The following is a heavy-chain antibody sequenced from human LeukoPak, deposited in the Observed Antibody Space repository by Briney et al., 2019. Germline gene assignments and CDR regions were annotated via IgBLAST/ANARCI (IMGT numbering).Heavy chain of an antibody. Sequence: SVKVSCKASGGTFSSYAISWVRQAPGQGLEWMGRIIPILGIANYAQKFQGRVTITADESTSTAYMELSSLRSEDTAVYYCARDLINEAPLTGYWGQGTLVTVSS. D-gene: IGHD1-1*01. CDR1: GGTFSSYA. CDR2: IIPILGIA. CDR3: ARDLINEAPLTGY. V-gene: IGHV1-69*04. J-gene: IGHJ4*02.